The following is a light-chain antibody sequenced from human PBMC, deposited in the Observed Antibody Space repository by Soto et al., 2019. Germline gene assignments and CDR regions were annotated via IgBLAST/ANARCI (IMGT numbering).Light chain of an antibody. J-gene: IGKJ4*01. CDR1: HDIGNH. V-gene: IGKV1-39*01. Sequence: DIQMTQSPSSLSISVGDRVTITCRSSHDIGNHLNWYQQKPGKAPQLLLYSAFTLQSWVPSRFSGSGSWTAFTLTITCLQPEESATYFCEQSYSVPLAFGGGPKVEV. CDR3: EQSYSVPLA. CDR2: SAF.